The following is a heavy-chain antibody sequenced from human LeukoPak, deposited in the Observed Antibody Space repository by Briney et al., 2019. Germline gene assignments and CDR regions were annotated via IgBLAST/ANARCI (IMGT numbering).Heavy chain of an antibody. CDR2: IYASVNT. J-gene: IGHJ3*01. CDR1: VASVCTTAYF. V-gene: IGHV4-61*02. CDR3: ASEREANDHYPHVLDV. D-gene: IGHD3-10*02. Sequence: SQTPSLTCSLSVASVCTTAYFRKWIRQPAGKGLEWIWRIYASVNTHYNPSLKSRVTMSLDTSKNQFSLNMNSVTAADTAVYFCASEREANDHYPHVLDVCGRGTVVTDS.